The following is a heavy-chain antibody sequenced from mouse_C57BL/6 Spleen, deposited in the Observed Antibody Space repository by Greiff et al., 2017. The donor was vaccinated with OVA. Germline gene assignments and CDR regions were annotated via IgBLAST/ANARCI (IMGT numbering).Heavy chain of an antibody. CDR2: LYPGDGDT. CDR3: ARVGDSSGYVLFYAMDY. D-gene: IGHD3-2*02. CDR1: GYAFSSSW. Sequence: VQLQESGPELVKPGASVKISCKASGYAFSSSWMNWVKQRPGKGLEWIGRLYPGDGDTNYNGKFKGKATLTADKSSSTAYMQLSSLTSEDSAVYFCARVGDSSGYVLFYAMDYWGQGTSVTVSS. V-gene: IGHV1-82*01. J-gene: IGHJ4*01.